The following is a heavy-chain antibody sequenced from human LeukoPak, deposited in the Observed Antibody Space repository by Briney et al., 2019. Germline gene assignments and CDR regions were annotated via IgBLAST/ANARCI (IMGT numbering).Heavy chain of an antibody. CDR1: GDSISDWY. CDR3: ARGWELGY. V-gene: IGHV4-59*01. D-gene: IGHD1-26*01. CDR2: YYSGST. Sequence: SETLSLTCTISGDSISDWYWNWIRQPPGKGLEWIGYYYSGSTKYNPSLEGRVTISFDTSKSQFSLKLRSMTAADTAVYYCARGWELGYWGRGTLVTVSS. J-gene: IGHJ4*01.